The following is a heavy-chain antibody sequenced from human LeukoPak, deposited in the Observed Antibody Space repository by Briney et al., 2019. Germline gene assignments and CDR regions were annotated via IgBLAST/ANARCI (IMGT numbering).Heavy chain of an antibody. CDR2: INHSANS. Sequence: SETLCPSCAVYGGSFNDYYWSWIRQSPGKGLEWIGEINHSANSNYNPSLKSRLTTSVDTSRSQFSLKLRSVTAADTAVYYCARELVDYDFWSGYYPKHYFDYWGQGTTVIVSS. CDR3: ARELVDYDFWSGYYPKHYFDY. V-gene: IGHV4-34*01. J-gene: IGHJ4*02. CDR1: GGSFNDYY. D-gene: IGHD3-3*01.